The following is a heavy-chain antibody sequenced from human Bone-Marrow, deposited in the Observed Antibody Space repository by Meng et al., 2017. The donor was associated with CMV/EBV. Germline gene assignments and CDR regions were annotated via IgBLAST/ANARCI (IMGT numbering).Heavy chain of an antibody. V-gene: IGHV3-9*01. J-gene: IGHJ6*02. CDR2: ISWNSGSI. CDR3: GRVRIVYGLDV. CDR1: GFTFDDYA. D-gene: IGHD2-15*01. Sequence: SLKISCAASGFTFDDYAMHWVRQAPGKGLEWVSGISWNSGSIGYADSVKGRLTISRDNAKNSLYLQMNSLRAEDTAVYYCGRVRIVYGLDVWGQGTTVTVSS.